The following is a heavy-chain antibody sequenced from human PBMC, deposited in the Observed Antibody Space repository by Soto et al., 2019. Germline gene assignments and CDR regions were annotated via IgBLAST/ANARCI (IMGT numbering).Heavy chain of an antibody. CDR2: ISWNSGSI. J-gene: IGHJ6*03. D-gene: IGHD3-16*01. CDR3: AKDMGPPRYYYYYMDV. Sequence: PGGSLRLSCAASGFTFYDYAMHWFRQAPGKGLEWVSGISWNSGSIGYADSVKGRFTISRDNAKNSLYLQMNSLRAEDTALYYCAKDMGPPRYYYYYMDVWGKGTTVTVSS. V-gene: IGHV3-9*01. CDR1: GFTFYDYA.